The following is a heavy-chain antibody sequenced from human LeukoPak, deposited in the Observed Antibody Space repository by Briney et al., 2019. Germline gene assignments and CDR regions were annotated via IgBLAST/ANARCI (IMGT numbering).Heavy chain of an antibody. Sequence: SQTLSLTCTVSGGSISSGGYYWSWIRQHPGKGLEWIGYIYYSGSTYYNPSPKSRVTISVDTSKNQFSLKLSSVTAADTAVYYCASLNYDYVWGSYHIFDYWGQGTLVTVSS. D-gene: IGHD3-16*02. J-gene: IGHJ4*02. CDR2: IYYSGST. V-gene: IGHV4-31*03. CDR3: ASLNYDYVWGSYHIFDY. CDR1: GGSISSGGYY.